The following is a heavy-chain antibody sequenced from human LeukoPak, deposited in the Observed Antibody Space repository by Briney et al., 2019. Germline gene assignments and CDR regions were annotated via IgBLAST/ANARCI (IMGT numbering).Heavy chain of an antibody. Sequence: SETLSLTCSVSGYSITSGYYWGWIRQPPGKGLEWIGEINHSGSTNYNPSLKSRVTISVDTSKNQFSLKLSSVTAADTAVYCCASGIGKPALAVTTYYFGYWGQGTLVTVSS. CDR2: INHSGST. V-gene: IGHV4-38-2*02. J-gene: IGHJ4*02. CDR1: GYSITSGYY. CDR3: ASGIGKPALAVTTYYFGY. D-gene: IGHD4-17*01.